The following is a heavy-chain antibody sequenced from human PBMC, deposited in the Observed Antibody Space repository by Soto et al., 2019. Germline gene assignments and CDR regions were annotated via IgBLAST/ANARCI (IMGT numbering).Heavy chain of an antibody. Sequence: ASVKVSCKASGYTFTGYYMHRVRQAPGQGLEWMGWINPNSGGTNYAQKFQGWVTMTRDTSISTAYMELSRLRSDDTAVYYCARVTTMVRGVRIGTAYDAFDIWGQGTMVTVS. CDR2: INPNSGGT. V-gene: IGHV1-2*04. D-gene: IGHD3-10*01. CDR1: GYTFTGYY. CDR3: ARVTTMVRGVRIGTAYDAFDI. J-gene: IGHJ3*02.